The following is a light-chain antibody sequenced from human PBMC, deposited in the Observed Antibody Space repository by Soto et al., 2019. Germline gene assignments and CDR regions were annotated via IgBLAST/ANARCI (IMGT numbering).Light chain of an antibody. CDR1: QSISTY. CDR3: QKYNFAPWT. V-gene: IGKV1-39*01. Sequence: DMQMTQSPPSLSASVGDRVTITCRASQSISTYLNWYQQKAGKTKLLVYSASSLQSGVPSRFSGSGSGAEFTLTITSLQPEDVATYYCQKYNFAPWTFGQGTKVDIK. CDR2: SAS. J-gene: IGKJ1*01.